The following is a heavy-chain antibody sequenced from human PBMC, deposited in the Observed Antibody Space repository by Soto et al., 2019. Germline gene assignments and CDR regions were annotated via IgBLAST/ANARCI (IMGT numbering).Heavy chain of an antibody. D-gene: IGHD3-3*01. CDR1: GGSFSGHF. CDR2: INHSGST. V-gene: IGHV4-34*01. J-gene: IGHJ4*02. Sequence: PSETLSLTCVVSGGSFSGHFWSWIRQPPGKGLEWIGEINHSGSTNYNPSLKSRVTISVDTSKNQFSLRPSSVTAADTAVYYCAGWAVGIMIFGVPKDYWGQGALVTVSS. CDR3: AGWAVGIMIFGVPKDY.